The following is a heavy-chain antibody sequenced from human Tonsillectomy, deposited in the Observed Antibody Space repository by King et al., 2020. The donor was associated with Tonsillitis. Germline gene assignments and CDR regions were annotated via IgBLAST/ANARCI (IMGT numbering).Heavy chain of an antibody. CDR2: IYTSGST. CDR1: GGSISSYY. CDR3: ARVTDYDFWSGFQTGAFDI. D-gene: IGHD3-3*01. V-gene: IGHV4-4*07. Sequence: QLQESGPGLVKPSETLSLTCTVSGGSISSYYWSWIRQPAGKGLEWIGRIYTSGSTNYNPSLKSRVTMSVDTSKNQFSLKLSTVTAADTAVYYCARVTDYDFWSGFQTGAFDICGQGTMVTVSS. J-gene: IGHJ3*02.